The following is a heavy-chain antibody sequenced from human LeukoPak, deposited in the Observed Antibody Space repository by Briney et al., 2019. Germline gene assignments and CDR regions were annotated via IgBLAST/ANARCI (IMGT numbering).Heavy chain of an antibody. J-gene: IGHJ4*02. V-gene: IGHV1-2*02. CDR3: ARGPYGSENYYDY. D-gene: IGHD3-10*01. CDR1: GYTVTGYY. CDR2: INPNSGGT. Sequence: ASVKVSCKASGYTVTGYYMHWARHAPGQGLEWMGWINPNSGGTNYAQKFQGRVTMTRDTSISTAYMELSRLRSDDTAVYYCARGPYGSENYYDYWGQGTLATVSS.